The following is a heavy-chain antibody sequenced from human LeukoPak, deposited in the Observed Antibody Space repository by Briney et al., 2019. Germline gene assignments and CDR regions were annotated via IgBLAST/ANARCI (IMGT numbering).Heavy chain of an antibody. J-gene: IGHJ4*02. CDR1: GGSISSGDYY. CDR2: IYYSGST. Sequence: SETLSLTCTVSGGSISSGDYYWSWIRQPPGKGLEWIGYIYYSGSTYYNPSLKSRVTISVDTSKNQFSLKLSSVTAADTAVYYCARVLMVYAIVNYWSQGTLVTVSS. D-gene: IGHD2-8*01. V-gene: IGHV4-30-4*08. CDR3: ARVLMVYAIVNY.